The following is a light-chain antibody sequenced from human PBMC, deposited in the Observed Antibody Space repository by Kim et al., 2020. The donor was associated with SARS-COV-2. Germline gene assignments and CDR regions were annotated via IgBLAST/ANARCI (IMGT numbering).Light chain of an antibody. CDR1: QRVSSTY. V-gene: IGKV3-20*01. CDR2: AAS. Sequence: EIVLTQSPGTLSLSPGEGATLSCRASQRVSSTYLAWYQQRPGQAPRLLIYAASSRATGIQDRFSGSGSGTDFTLTISRLEPDDFAVYYCHHYGGSPPYTFGQGTKLEI. CDR3: HHYGGSPPYT. J-gene: IGKJ2*01.